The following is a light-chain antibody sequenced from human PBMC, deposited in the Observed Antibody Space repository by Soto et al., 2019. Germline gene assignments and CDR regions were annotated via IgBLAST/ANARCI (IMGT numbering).Light chain of an antibody. CDR2: DDN. V-gene: IGLV1-51*01. J-gene: IGLJ3*02. CDR1: TSNIGNNY. Sequence: QSVLTQPPSVSAAPGQKVTISCSGSTSNIGNNYVSWYQQFPGTAPRLLIYDDNKRPSGIRDRFSGSKSGTSATLAITGLQTGDEAVYYCGTWDSSLTNGRAVFGGGTKVTVL. CDR3: GTWDSSLTNGRAV.